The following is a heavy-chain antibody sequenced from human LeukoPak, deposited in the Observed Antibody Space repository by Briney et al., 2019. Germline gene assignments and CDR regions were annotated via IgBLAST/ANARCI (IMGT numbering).Heavy chain of an antibody. CDR2: ISSSTTYI. Sequence: GGSLRLSCAASGFTFSAYTMTCVRQAPGKGLEWVSTISSSTTYIFYADSVKGRFTISRDNAKKSLYLQMNSLRAEDTAVYYCVRDGYGDNLGGPRGDYWGQGTLVTVSS. CDR3: VRDGYGDNLGGPRGDY. V-gene: IGHV3-21*01. CDR1: GFTFSAYT. D-gene: IGHD4-17*01. J-gene: IGHJ4*02.